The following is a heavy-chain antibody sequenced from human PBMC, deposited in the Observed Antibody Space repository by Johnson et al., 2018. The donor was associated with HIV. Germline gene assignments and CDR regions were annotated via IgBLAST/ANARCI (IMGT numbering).Heavy chain of an antibody. Sequence: QVQLVESGGGLVQPGGSLRLSCTASGFTFSSYALHWVRQAPGKGLEWVAVIWYDGSNKYYADSVKGRFTISRDNSKNKLYLQMNSLRAEDTAVYYCAKDLSGYSYGYGAFDIWGQGTMVTVSS. J-gene: IGHJ3*02. CDR2: IWYDGSNK. V-gene: IGHV3-33*06. D-gene: IGHD5-18*01. CDR1: GFTFSSYA. CDR3: AKDLSGYSYGYGAFDI.